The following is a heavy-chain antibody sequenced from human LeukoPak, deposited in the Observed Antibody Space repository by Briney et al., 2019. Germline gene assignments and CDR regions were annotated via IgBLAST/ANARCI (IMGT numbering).Heavy chain of an antibody. CDR2: INPNSGGT. Sequence: ASVKVSCKASGYTFTSYYMHWVRQAPGQGLEWMGWINPNSGGTNYAQKFQGRVTMTRDTSISTAYMELSRLRSDDTAVYYCARDNGGGSCYDYWGQGTLVTVSS. J-gene: IGHJ4*02. V-gene: IGHV1-2*02. CDR1: GYTFTSYY. CDR3: ARDNGGGSCYDY. D-gene: IGHD2-15*01.